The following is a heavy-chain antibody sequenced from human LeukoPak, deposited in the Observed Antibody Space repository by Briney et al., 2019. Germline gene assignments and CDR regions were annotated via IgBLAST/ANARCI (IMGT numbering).Heavy chain of an antibody. CDR3: AREDRLPDNWFDP. V-gene: IGHV1-69*13. CDR2: IIPIFGTA. J-gene: IGHJ5*02. CDR1: GGTFSSYA. D-gene: IGHD2-2*01. Sequence: SVKVSCKASGGTFSSYAISWVRQAPGQGLEWMGGIIPIFGTANYAQKFQGRVTITADESTSTAYMELSSLRSEDTAVYYCAREDRLPDNWFDPWGQGTLVTVSS.